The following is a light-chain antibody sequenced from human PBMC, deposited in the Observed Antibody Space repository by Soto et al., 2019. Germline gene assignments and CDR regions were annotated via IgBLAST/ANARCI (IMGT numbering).Light chain of an antibody. CDR2: DAS. CDR1: QDISNY. V-gene: IGKV1-33*01. J-gene: IGKJ1*01. CDR3: QQSYSTLGT. Sequence: DIQMTQSPSSLSASVGDRVTITCQASQDISNYLNWYQQKPGKAPKLLIYDASNLETGVPSRFSGSGSGTDFTFTISSLQPEDIATYYCQQSYSTLGTFGRGTRVEI.